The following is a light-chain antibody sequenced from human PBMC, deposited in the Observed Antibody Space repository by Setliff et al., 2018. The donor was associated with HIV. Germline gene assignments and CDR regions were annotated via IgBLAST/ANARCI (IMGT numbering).Light chain of an antibody. Sequence: SALTQFASVSGSPGQSITISRTGTTSDIGGYNYVSWYQQHPGKAPKLMIYEVSKRPSGVPDRFSGSKSGNTASLTVSGLQAEDEADYYCSSYAGSNNLPYVFGTGTK. CDR1: TSDIGGYNY. CDR2: EVS. V-gene: IGLV2-8*01. CDR3: SSYAGSNNLPYV. J-gene: IGLJ1*01.